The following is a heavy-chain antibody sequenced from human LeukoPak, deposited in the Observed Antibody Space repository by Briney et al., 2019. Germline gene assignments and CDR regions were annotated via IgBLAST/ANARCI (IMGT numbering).Heavy chain of an antibody. V-gene: IGHV3-21*01. J-gene: IGHJ4*02. Sequence: GGSLRLSCAASGFTFSSYSMNWVRQAPGKGLEWVSSISSSSSYIYYADSVKGRFTISRDNAKNSLYLQMNSLRAEDTAVYYCAREIDYGDYALDYWGQGTLVTVSS. CDR1: GFTFSSYS. D-gene: IGHD4-17*01. CDR2: ISSSSSYI. CDR3: AREIDYGDYALDY.